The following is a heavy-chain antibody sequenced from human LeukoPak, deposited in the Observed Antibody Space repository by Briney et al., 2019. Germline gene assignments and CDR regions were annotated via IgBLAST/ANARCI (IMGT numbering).Heavy chain of an antibody. V-gene: IGHV4-34*01. D-gene: IGHD3-16*02. CDR3: ARVSRRGDYDYVWGSYRHMGYFDL. Sequence: PSETLSLTCAVYGGSFSGYYWSWIRQPPGKGLEWIGEINHSGSTNYNPSLKSRVTISVDTSKNQFSLKLSSVTAADTAVYYCARVSRRGDYDYVWGSYRHMGYFDLWGRGTLVTVSS. CDR2: INHSGST. CDR1: GGSFSGYY. J-gene: IGHJ2*01.